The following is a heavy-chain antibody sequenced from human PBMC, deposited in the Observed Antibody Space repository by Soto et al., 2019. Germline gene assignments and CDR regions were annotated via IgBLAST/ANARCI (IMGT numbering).Heavy chain of an antibody. CDR1: GFTSSSYG. CDR3: AKGREQQLVRIGLDV. J-gene: IGHJ6*02. D-gene: IGHD6-13*01. Sequence: QVQLVESGGGVVQPGRSLRLSCAASGFTSSSYGMHWVRQAPGKGLEWVASISSDGSSEDYVDSVKGRFTVSRDNSKNTLYLQRNSLRAEDTAVYFCAKGREQQLVRIGLDVWGQGTTVTVSS. V-gene: IGHV3-30*18. CDR2: ISSDGSSE.